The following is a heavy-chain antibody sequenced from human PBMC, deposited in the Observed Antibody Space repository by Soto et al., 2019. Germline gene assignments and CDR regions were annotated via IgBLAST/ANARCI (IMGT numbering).Heavy chain of an antibody. CDR3: ARHVTTVTTTYYYGMDV. Sequence: SETLSLTCTVSGGSVGSTYYYWTWIRQPPGKGLEWIGYIFYSGSTSYNPSLESRVTISADTSKDQFSLKLSSVTAADTAVYYCARHVTTVTTTYYYGMDVWGQGTTVTVSS. CDR1: GGSVGSTYYY. J-gene: IGHJ6*02. CDR2: IFYSGST. V-gene: IGHV4-61*01. D-gene: IGHD4-4*01.